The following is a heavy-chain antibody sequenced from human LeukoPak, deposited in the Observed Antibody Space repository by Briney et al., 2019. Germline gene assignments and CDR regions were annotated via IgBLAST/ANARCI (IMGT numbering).Heavy chain of an antibody. Sequence: SETLSLTRIVSGGAITGSSYYWAWIRQPPGKGLEWIGSIYYSGSTYYNPSLKTRVTISVDTSKIQFSLKLRSATAADTAVYYCARAYGDSGHFQHWGQGTLVTVSS. D-gene: IGHD4-17*01. V-gene: IGHV4-39*07. CDR3: ARAYGDSGHFQH. CDR2: IYYSGST. J-gene: IGHJ1*01. CDR1: GGAITGSSYY.